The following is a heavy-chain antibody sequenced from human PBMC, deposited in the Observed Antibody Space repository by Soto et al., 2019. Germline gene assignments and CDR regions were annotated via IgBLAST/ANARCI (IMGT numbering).Heavy chain of an antibody. V-gene: IGHV4-31*03. Sequence: QVQLQESGPGLVKPSQTLSLTCTVSGGSISSGGYYWSWIRQHPGKGLEWIGYIYYSGSTYYNPSLKSRVTISVDTSKNQFSLKLSSVTAADXXXXXXAXSFGVAAAGPFDYWGQGTLVTVSS. CDR1: GGSISSGGYY. CDR3: AXSFGVAAAGPFDY. D-gene: IGHD6-13*01. CDR2: IYYSGST. J-gene: IGHJ4*02.